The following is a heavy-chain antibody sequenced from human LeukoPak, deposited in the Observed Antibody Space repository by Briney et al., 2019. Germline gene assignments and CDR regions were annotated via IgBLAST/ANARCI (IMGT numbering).Heavy chain of an antibody. CDR2: INWNGGST. D-gene: IGHD2-21*01. V-gene: IGHV3-20*04. CDR1: RSTFDDYG. Sequence: GGSLRLSCAASRSTFDDYGMSWVRQAPGKGLEWVSGINWNGGSTGYADSVKGRFTISRDNAKNSLYLQMNSLRAEDTALYFFASRRRHTRSFDYWGQGTLVTVSS. CDR3: ASRRRHTRSFDY. J-gene: IGHJ4*02.